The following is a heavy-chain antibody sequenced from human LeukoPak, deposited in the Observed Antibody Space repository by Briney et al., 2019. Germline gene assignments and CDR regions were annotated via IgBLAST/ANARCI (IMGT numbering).Heavy chain of an antibody. CDR1: GGSISSYY. CDR3: ASSDYYDAFDI. Sequence: SETLSLTCTVSGGSISSYYWSWIRQPPGKGLEWIGYIYYSGSTNYNPSLKSRITISVDTSKNQFSLKLSSVTAADTAVYYCASSDYYDAFDIWGQGTMVTVSS. CDR2: IYYSGST. J-gene: IGHJ3*02. D-gene: IGHD3-10*01. V-gene: IGHV4-59*08.